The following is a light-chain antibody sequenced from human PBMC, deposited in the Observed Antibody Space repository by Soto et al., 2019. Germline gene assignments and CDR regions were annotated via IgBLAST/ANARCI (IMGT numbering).Light chain of an antibody. Sequence: QSVLTQPPSASETPGQRVTISCSGSSSNIGTNTVHWYQQLPGTAPKLLIYSDNQRPSGVPDRFSDSKSGTSASLAISGLQSEDEADYYCAAWDDSLNGYVFGTGTKVTVL. CDR3: AAWDDSLNGYV. CDR2: SDN. V-gene: IGLV1-44*01. CDR1: SSNIGTNT. J-gene: IGLJ1*01.